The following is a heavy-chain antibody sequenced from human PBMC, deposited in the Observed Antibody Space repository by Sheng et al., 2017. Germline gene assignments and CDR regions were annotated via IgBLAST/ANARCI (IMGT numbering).Heavy chain of an antibody. J-gene: IGHJ6*03. CDR1: GGTFSSYA. CDR2: IIPILGIA. CDR3: ARDFARYDFWSGYAPYYYYMDV. V-gene: IGHV1-69*04. D-gene: IGHD3-3*01. Sequence: QVQLVQSGAEVKKPGSSVKVSCKASGGTFSSYAISWVRQAPGQGLEWMGGIIPILGIANYAQKFQGRVTITADKSTSTAYMELSSLRSEDTAVYYCARDFARYDFWSGYAPYYYYMDVWGKGTTVTVSS.